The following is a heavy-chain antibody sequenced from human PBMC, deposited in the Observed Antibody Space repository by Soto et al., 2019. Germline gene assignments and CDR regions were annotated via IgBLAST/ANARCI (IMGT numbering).Heavy chain of an antibody. CDR1: GFTFDDYA. J-gene: IGHJ6*04. V-gene: IGHV3-9*01. CDR2: ISWNSGSI. CDR3: AKDPSAHPTGLDV. D-gene: IGHD3-10*01. Sequence: GGSLRLSCAASGFTFDDYAMHWVRQAPGKGLEWVSGISWNSGSIGYADSVKGRFTISRDNAKNSLYLQMNSLRAEDTALYYCAKDPSAHPTGLDVWGKGTTVTVSS.